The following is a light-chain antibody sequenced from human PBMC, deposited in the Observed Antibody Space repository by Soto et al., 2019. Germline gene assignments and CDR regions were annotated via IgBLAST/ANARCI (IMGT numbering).Light chain of an antibody. CDR3: RHYINSQWT. CDR1: QSVSSTY. V-gene: IGKV3-20*01. Sequence: EIVLTQSPGTLSLSPGERATLSCRPSQSVSSTYLDWYQQKPGQPPRLLIYAASSRATGIPGRFSGGASATDFTPTISRLETEDLADYYCRHYINSQWTFGQGTKVEIK. CDR2: AAS. J-gene: IGKJ1*01.